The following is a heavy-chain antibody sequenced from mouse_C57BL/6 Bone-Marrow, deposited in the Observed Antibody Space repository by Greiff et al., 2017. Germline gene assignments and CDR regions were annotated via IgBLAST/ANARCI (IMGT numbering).Heavy chain of an antibody. V-gene: IGHV2-6-1*01. CDR3: GRHTKRSSPYYYAMDY. Sequence: QVQLKESGPGLVAPSQSLSITCTVSGFSLTSYGVHWVRQPPGKGLEWLVVIWSDGSTTYNSALKSRLSISKDNSKSQIFLKINSLQTDDTAMYYCGRHTKRSSPYYYAMDYWGQGTSVTVSS. CDR2: IWSDGST. J-gene: IGHJ4*01. D-gene: IGHD1-1*01. CDR1: GFSLTSYG.